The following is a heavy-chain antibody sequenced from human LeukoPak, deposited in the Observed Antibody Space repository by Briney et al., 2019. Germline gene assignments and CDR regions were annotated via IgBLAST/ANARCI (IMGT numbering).Heavy chain of an antibody. Sequence: PGGSLRLACAASGFTFSNYAMSWVRQAPGKGLEWVANIKQDGSEKYYVDSVKGRFTISRDNAKNSLYLQMNSLRAEDTAVYYCARRIVVVPAAYLSSDALDIWGQGTMVTVSS. D-gene: IGHD2-2*01. CDR3: ARRIVVVPAAYLSSDALDI. V-gene: IGHV3-7*01. CDR2: IKQDGSEK. J-gene: IGHJ3*02. CDR1: GFTFSNYA.